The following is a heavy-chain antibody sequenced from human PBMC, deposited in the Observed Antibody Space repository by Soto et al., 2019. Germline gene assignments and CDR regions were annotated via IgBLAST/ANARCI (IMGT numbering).Heavy chain of an antibody. CDR3: ARDWGIAAAEYYFDY. D-gene: IGHD6-13*01. Sequence: ASVKVSCKASGYTFTGYYMHWVRQAPGQGLDWMGWINPNSGGTNYAQKFQGWVTMTRDTSISTAYMELSRLRSDDTAVYYCARDWGIAAAEYYFDYWGQGTLVTVSS. V-gene: IGHV1-2*04. J-gene: IGHJ4*02. CDR1: GYTFTGYY. CDR2: INPNSGGT.